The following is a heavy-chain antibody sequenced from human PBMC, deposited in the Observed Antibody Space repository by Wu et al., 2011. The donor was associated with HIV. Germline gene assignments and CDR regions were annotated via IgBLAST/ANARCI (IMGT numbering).Heavy chain of an antibody. CDR2: ISTFSGNT. CDR3: ARDLPPSGATREGFDI. CDR1: GYTFTSYG. D-gene: IGHD1-26*01. V-gene: IGHV1-18*01. Sequence: QVQLVQSGAEVKKSGASVKVSCRTSGYTFTSYGISWVRQAPGQGLEWMGWISTFSGNTKYAQIFQGRVTMTADTPTSTGYMELRSLRSDDTAVYYCARDLPPSGATREGFDIWGQGTMVT. J-gene: IGHJ3*02.